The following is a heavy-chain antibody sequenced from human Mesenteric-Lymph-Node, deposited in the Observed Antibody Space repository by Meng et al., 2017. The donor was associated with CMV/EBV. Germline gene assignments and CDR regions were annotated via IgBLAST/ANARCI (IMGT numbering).Heavy chain of an antibody. D-gene: IGHD2-15*01. CDR3: SCARSFYFYPMDV. CDR2: ISIHNGNT. Sequence: ASVKVSCKASGYTFTSYDINWVRQATGQGLEWMGWISIHNGNTNYAQNFQGRVTMTTDTSTSTVYMELRSLRSYDTALYYCSCARSFYFYPMDVWGLGTTVTVSS. J-gene: IGHJ6*02. CDR1: GYTFTSYD. V-gene: IGHV1-18*01.